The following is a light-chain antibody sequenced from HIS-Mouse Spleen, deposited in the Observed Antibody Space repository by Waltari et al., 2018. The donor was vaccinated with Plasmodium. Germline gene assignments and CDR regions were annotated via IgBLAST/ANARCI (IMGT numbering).Light chain of an antibody. V-gene: IGKV3-15*01. J-gene: IGKJ3*01. Sequence: EIVMTQSPATLSVSPGERATLSCRASQSVSSNLAWYQQKPGQAPRLLIYGASTRATGSTARFSSSGSGTEFTLTISSLQSEDFAVYYCQQYNNWSFTFGPGTKVDIK. CDR1: QSVSSN. CDR3: QQYNNWSFT. CDR2: GAS.